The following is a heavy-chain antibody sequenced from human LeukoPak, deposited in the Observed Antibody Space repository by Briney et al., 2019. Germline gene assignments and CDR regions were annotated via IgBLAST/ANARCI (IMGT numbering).Heavy chain of an antibody. V-gene: IGHV3-23*01. Sequence: GGTLRLSCAASGFTFSSYGMSWVRQAPGKGLEWVSTISGSGSNTYYADSVKGRFTISRDNSKNTLNLQMNSLRVEDTAVYYCAKDVYYYDTGGYYFPLYYFDYWGQGTLVTVSS. D-gene: IGHD3-22*01. CDR2: ISGSGSNT. J-gene: IGHJ4*02. CDR3: AKDVYYYDTGGYYFPLYYFDY. CDR1: GFTFSSYG.